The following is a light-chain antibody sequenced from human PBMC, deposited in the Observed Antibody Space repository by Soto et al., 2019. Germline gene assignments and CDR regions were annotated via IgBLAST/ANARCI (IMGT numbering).Light chain of an antibody. V-gene: IGKV3-15*01. CDR1: QSVDSN. J-gene: IGKJ5*01. CDR3: QQRSNRLPIT. Sequence: EIVMTQSPATLSVSPGERATLSCRASQSVDSNLAWSQQKPGQAPRLLIYHASTRATGVPARFSGSGSGTDFTLTISSLQSEDFAVYYCQQRSNRLPITFGQGTRLDIK. CDR2: HAS.